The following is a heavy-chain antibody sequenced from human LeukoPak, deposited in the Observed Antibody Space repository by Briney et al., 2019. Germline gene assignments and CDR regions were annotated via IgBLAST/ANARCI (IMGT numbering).Heavy chain of an antibody. CDR2: ISSNGGST. J-gene: IGHJ4*02. CDR3: VKGYYDYVWGSYPFDY. CDR1: GFTFSSYA. V-gene: IGHV3-64D*09. D-gene: IGHD3-16*02. Sequence: PGGSLRLSCSASGFTFSSYAMVWVRQAPGKGLECISGISSNGGSTYYADSVKGRFTISRDNSKNTLYLQMSSLRAEDMAVHYCVKGYYDYVWGSYPFDYWGQGTLVTVSS.